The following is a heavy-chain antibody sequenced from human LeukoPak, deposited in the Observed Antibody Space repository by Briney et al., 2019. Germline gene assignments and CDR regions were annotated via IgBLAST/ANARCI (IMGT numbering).Heavy chain of an antibody. J-gene: IGHJ4*02. Sequence: SETLSLTCTVSGGSINSGNYYWTWIRQPAGKRLEYIGRIYTSGAISYSPSLKSRVIISADTSKNQISLKLNSVTAADTAVYYCAAMIGYFDYWGQGILVTVS. CDR1: GGSINSGNYY. CDR2: IYTSGAI. D-gene: IGHD3-22*01. V-gene: IGHV4-61*02. CDR3: AAMIGYFDY.